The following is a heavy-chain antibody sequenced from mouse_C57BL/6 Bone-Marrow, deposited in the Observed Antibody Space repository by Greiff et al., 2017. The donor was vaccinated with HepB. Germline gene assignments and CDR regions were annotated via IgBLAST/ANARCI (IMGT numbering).Heavy chain of an antibody. CDR2: IRLKSDNYAT. J-gene: IGHJ1*03. CDR3: TFITTVVAKDWYFDV. D-gene: IGHD1-1*01. CDR1: GFTFSNYW. Sequence: EVKVEESGGGLVQPGGSMKLSCVASGFTFSNYWMNWVRQSPEKGLEWVAQIRLKSDNYATHYAESVKGRFTISRDVSKSSVYLQMNNLRAEDTGIYYCTFITTVVAKDWYFDVWGTGTTVTVSS. V-gene: IGHV6-3*01.